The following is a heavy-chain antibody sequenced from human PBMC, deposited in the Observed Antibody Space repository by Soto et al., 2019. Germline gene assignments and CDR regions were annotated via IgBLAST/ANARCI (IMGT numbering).Heavy chain of an antibody. V-gene: IGHV1-3*01. CDR2: INGGTGKT. D-gene: IGHD1-1*01. CDR1: GYSFSTYA. CDR3: ARGKGMEENYYYYCLDL. J-gene: IGHJ6*02. Sequence: ASVKVSCKASGYSFSTYAMHWVRQAPGQSLEWMGWINGGTGKTKFSQKFQDRITITRDTSASRAYMELSSLRSEDTAVYYCARGKGMEENYYYYCLDLWGQGTTVTVSS.